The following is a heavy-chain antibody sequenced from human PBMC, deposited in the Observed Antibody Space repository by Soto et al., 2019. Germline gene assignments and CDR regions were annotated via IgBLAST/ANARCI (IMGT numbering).Heavy chain of an antibody. CDR3: ARLGTPYYSCSWGTWFDP. CDR2: IIPIFGTA. J-gene: IGHJ5*02. CDR1: GGTFSSYA. Sequence: QVQLVQSGAEVKKPGSSVKVSCKASGGTFSSYAISWVRQAPGQGLEWMGGIIPIFGTANYAQKLQGRVTITADESTSTAYMELSSLRSEDTAVYYCARLGTPYYSCSWGTWFDPWGQGTLVTVSS. D-gene: IGHD6-13*01. V-gene: IGHV1-69*01.